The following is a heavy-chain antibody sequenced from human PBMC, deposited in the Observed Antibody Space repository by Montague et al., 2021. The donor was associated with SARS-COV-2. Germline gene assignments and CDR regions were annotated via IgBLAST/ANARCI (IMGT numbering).Heavy chain of an antibody. CDR1: GFTFSAFW. V-gene: IGHV3-7*05. CDR2: IKQDGSQK. J-gene: IGHJ4*02. CDR3: ATELPGYYDDSGYYSAFDH. Sequence: SLRLSCAASGFTFSAFWMTWVRQAPGKGLEWVANIKQDGSQKYYLESVKGRFTISRDNAQNSLHLQMNSLRLEDTAVYYCATELPGYYDDSGYYSAFDHWGQGTLVNVSS. D-gene: IGHD3-22*01.